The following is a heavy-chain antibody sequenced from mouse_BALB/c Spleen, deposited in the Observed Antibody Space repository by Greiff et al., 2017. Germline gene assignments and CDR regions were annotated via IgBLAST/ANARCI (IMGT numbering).Heavy chain of an antibody. J-gene: IGHJ4*01. Sequence: VQLQQSGAELVKPGASVKLSCTASGFNIKDTYMHWVKQRPEQGLEWIGRIDPANGNTKYDPKFQGKATITADTSSNTAYLQLSSLTSEDTAVYYCARPPDYYAMDYWGQGTSVTVSS. CDR3: ARPPDYYAMDY. V-gene: IGHV14-3*02. CDR1: GFNIKDTY. CDR2: IDPANGNT.